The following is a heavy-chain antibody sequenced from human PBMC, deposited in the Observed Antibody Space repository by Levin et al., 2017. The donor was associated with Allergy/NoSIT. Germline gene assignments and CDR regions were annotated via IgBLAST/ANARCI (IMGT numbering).Heavy chain of an antibody. CDR3: VGYCSSTSCYSNDAFDI. J-gene: IGHJ3*02. CDR1: GFTFSNAW. Sequence: GESLKISCAASGFTFSNAWMSWVRQAPGKGLEWVGRIKSKTDGGTTDYAAPVKGRFTISRDDSKNTLYLQMNSLKTEDTAVYYCVGYCSSTSCYSNDAFDIWGQGTMVTVSS. D-gene: IGHD2-2*02. V-gene: IGHV3-15*01. CDR2: IKSKTDGGTT.